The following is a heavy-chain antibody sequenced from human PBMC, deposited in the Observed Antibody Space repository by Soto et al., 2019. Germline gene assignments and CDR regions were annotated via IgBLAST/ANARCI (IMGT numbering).Heavy chain of an antibody. J-gene: IGHJ4*02. CDR1: GQSFSGHS. V-gene: IGHV4-34*01. D-gene: IGHD1-1*01. CDR2: VNESGST. CDR3: ERGSGIVALPGELEDVNYDY. Sequence: QVQLQQWGAGLVKPSETLSLSCAVYGQSFSGHSWAWIRQPPGKGLEWIGAVNESGSTYYNPSLTSRVTISTDTSKNQFSLKLSSVSAADTAAYFCERGSGIVALPGELEDVNYDYWGQGTLVNVSS.